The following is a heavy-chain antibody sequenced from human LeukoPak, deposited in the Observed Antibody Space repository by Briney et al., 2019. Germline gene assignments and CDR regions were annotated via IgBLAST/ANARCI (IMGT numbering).Heavy chain of an antibody. Sequence: PGGSLRLSCAASGFTFSSYSMNWVRQAPGKGLEWVSGISGSGGDTYYADSVKGRFTISRDSSKNTLFLQMNSLRAEDTAVYYCARGPSRWEWFGTPFDYWGQGTLVTVSS. V-gene: IGHV3-23*01. CDR2: ISGSGGDT. CDR3: ARGPSRWEWFGTPFDY. D-gene: IGHD3-10*01. CDR1: GFTFSSYS. J-gene: IGHJ4*02.